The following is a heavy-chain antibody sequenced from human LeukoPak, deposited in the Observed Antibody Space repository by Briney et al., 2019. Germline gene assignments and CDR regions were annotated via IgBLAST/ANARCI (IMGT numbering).Heavy chain of an antibody. J-gene: IGHJ4*02. V-gene: IGHV3-23*01. CDR2: VRGGRT. CDR1: GFTFDNYD. Sequence: GGSLRLSCAASGFTFDNYDMSWVRRAAGKGLDWVSAVRGGRTYYADSVKGRFTISRDNSRSTLYLQMNSLRAEDTAVYYCARVGGYSYGYYFDYWGQGTLVTVSS. D-gene: IGHD5-18*01. CDR3: ARVGGYSYGYYFDY.